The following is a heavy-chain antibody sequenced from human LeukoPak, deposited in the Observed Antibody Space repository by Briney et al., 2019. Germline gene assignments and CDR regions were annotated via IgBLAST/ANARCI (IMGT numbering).Heavy chain of an antibody. J-gene: IGHJ4*02. D-gene: IGHD5-18*01. CDR1: GYTFTGYY. CDR2: INPNSGGT. CDR3: ARRGYSYGYGMSL. Sequence: ASVKVSRKASGYTFTGYYMHWVRQAPGQGLEWMGRINPNSGGTNYAQKFQGRVTMTRDTSISTAYMELSRLRSDDTAVYYCARRGYSYGYGMSLWGQGTLVTVSS. V-gene: IGHV1-2*06.